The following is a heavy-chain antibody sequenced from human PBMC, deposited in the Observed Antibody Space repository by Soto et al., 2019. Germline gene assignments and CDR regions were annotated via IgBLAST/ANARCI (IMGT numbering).Heavy chain of an antibody. CDR3: ATTMVRGVIIFDY. CDR2: VYYSGST. V-gene: IGHV4-31*03. D-gene: IGHD3-10*01. J-gene: IGHJ4*02. CDR1: GGSISSGGYY. Sequence: SETLSLTCTVSGGSISSGGYYWSWIRQHPGKGLEWIGYVYYSGSTYYNPSLKSRVTISVDTSKNQFSLKLSSVTAADTAVYYCATTMVRGVIIFDYWGQGTLVTVSS.